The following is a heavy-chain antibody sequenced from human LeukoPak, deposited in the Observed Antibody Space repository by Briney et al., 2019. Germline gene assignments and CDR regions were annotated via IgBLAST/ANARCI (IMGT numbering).Heavy chain of an antibody. CDR3: AKDLFSNGGPNNWFDP. V-gene: IGHV3-30*02. J-gene: IGHJ5*02. Sequence: PGRSLRLSCAASGSTFSTDAMHWVRQAPGKGLEWVAFIRYDGSNKYYADSVKGRFTISRDNSKNTLYLQMNSLRAEDTAVYYCAKDLFSNGGPNNWFDPWGQGTLVTVSS. CDR2: IRYDGSNK. CDR1: GSTFSTDA. D-gene: IGHD1-1*01.